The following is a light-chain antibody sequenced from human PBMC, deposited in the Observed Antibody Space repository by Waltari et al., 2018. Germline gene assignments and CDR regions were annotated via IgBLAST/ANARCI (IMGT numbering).Light chain of an antibody. Sequence: QSALTQPPSASGSPGQSVTISCTGTTSDVGGYNHVSWYQQHPGKAPKLVICEVTRRPSGVPDRFSGSKSGNTASLTVSGLQAEDEANYYCSSYAGSNNLGVFGGGTKLTVL. CDR2: EVT. CDR3: SSYAGSNNLGV. V-gene: IGLV2-8*01. CDR1: TSDVGGYNH. J-gene: IGLJ3*02.